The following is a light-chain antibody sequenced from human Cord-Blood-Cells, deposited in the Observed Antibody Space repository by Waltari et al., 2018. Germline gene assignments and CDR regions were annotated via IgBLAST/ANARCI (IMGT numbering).Light chain of an antibody. CDR1: QSISSW. Sequence: DIQMTQPTSPLSASVGDRVTITCRASQSISSWLAWYRQKPGKAPKLLIYAASSFESGVPSRFSGSKSGTEFTLTISSLQPDDFATYYCQQYNSYSYTFGQGTKLEIK. CDR2: AAS. CDR3: QQYNSYSYT. J-gene: IGKJ2*01. V-gene: IGKV1-5*01.